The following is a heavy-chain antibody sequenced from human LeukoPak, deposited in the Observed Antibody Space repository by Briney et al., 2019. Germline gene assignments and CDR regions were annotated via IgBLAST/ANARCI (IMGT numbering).Heavy chain of an antibody. Sequence: QSGGSLRLSCAASGFTFSNYWMTWVRQAPGKGLEWVANIQQDGSEKFYVDSVKGRFTISRDNAKNSVYLQMNSLRGEDTAVYYCARDSGRKDDYWGQGTLVTVSS. D-gene: IGHD3-10*01. V-gene: IGHV3-7*01. CDR2: IQQDGSEK. CDR1: GFTFSNYW. CDR3: ARDSGRKDDY. J-gene: IGHJ4*02.